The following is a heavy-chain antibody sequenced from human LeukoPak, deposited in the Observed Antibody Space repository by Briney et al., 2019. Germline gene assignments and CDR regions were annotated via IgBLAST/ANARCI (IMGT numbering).Heavy chain of an antibody. V-gene: IGHV4-61*02. D-gene: IGHD3-22*01. CDR2: IYTSGST. CDR1: GGSISSGSYY. CDR3: ARVPYYYDSSGYYAFDY. J-gene: IGHJ4*02. Sequence: PSQTLSLTCTVSGGSISSGSYYWSWIRQPAGKGLEWIGRIYTSGSTNYNPSLKSRVTISVDTSKNQFSLKLSSVTAAVTAVYYCARVPYYYDSSGYYAFDYWGQGTLVTVSS.